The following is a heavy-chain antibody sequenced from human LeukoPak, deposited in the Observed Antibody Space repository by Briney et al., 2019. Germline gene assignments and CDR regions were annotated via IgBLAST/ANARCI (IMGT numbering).Heavy chain of an antibody. J-gene: IGHJ4*02. Sequence: GGSLRLSCAASGFTFSSHLMHWVRQVPGKGLVWVSRINSDGSNTLYADSVKGRFTISRDNSKNTLHLQMNGLRAEDTAVYYCAKDEFADQWLGPFDSWGQGTLVTVSS. V-gene: IGHV3-74*01. CDR1: GFTFSSHL. CDR3: AKDEFADQWLGPFDS. D-gene: IGHD6-19*01. CDR2: INSDGSNT.